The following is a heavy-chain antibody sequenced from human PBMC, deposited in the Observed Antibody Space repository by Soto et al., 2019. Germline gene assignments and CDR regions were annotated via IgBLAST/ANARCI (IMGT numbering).Heavy chain of an antibody. CDR1: GGTFSSYA. J-gene: IGHJ4*02. CDR3: ASGGARRSGIYFGGY. V-gene: IGHV1-69*01. D-gene: IGHD1-26*01. Sequence: QVQLVQSGAEVKKPGSSVTVSCKASGGTFSSYAISWVRQAPGQGLEWMGGIIPIFGTANYAQKFQGRVTITADESTSTAYMEVSSLRSEDTAVYYCASGGARRSGIYFGGYCGQGTLVTVSS. CDR2: IIPIFGTA.